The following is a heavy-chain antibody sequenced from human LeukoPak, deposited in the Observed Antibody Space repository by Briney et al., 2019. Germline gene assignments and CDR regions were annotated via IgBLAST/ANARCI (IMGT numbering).Heavy chain of an antibody. Sequence: PGGSLRLSCAASGFTFSSYAMHWVRQAPGKGLEWVAVIYSGGSTYYADSVKGRFTISRDNSKNTLYLQVNSLRAEDTAVYYCARDWSDMKDYWGQGTLVTVSS. CDR3: ARDWSDMKDY. CDR1: GFTFSSYA. V-gene: IGHV3-66*01. J-gene: IGHJ4*02. D-gene: IGHD2-15*01. CDR2: IYSGGST.